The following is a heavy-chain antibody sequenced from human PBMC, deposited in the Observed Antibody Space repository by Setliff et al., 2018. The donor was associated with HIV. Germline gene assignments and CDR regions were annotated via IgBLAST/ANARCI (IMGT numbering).Heavy chain of an antibody. Sequence: VASVKVSCKSSGYNFNNFGVSWVRQAPGQGLEWLGYINGYNSKTRYSPRLQGRLTLTTDTSTNTVYLELRSLISDDTAIYYCAREAPRYASGAFDFWGQGSMVTVSS. D-gene: IGHD3-10*01. CDR3: AREAPRYASGAFDF. J-gene: IGHJ3*01. CDR1: GYNFNNFG. V-gene: IGHV1-18*01. CDR2: INGYNSKT.